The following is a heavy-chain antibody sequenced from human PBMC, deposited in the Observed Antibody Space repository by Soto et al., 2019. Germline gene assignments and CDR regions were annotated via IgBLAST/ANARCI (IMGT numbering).Heavy chain of an antibody. CDR1: GDSISSYY. D-gene: IGHD1-26*01. J-gene: IGHJ4*02. CDR3: ARVDTSMGATCVSY. Sequence: PSETPSLTCTVSGDSISSYYWSWIRQPPGKGLEWIGYIYYSGSTYYNPSLKSRVTISVDTSKNQFSLKLSSVTAADTAVYYCARVDTSMGATCVSYWGQGTLVTVSS. V-gene: IGHV4-59*12. CDR2: IYYSGST.